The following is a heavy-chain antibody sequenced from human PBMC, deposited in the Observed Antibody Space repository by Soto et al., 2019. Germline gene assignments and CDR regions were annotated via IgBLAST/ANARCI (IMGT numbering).Heavy chain of an antibody. V-gene: IGHV1-18*01. D-gene: IGHD2-15*01. CDR2: ISIYNGNT. Sequence: ASVKVSCKASSYTFSTYAINWVRQAPGQRLEWMGWISIYNGNTNYAQNLQGRVTMTADTSTSTAYMELRSLRSDDTAVYYCARASACRGVVVSASLAIWFDPWGQGTVVTVSS. CDR1: SYTFSTYA. J-gene: IGHJ5*02. CDR3: ARASACRGVVVSASLAIWFDP.